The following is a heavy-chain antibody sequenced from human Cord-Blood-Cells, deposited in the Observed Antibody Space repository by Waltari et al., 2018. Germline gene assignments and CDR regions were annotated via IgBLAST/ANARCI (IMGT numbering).Heavy chain of an antibody. D-gene: IGHD2-2*01. Sequence: QVQLVQSGAEVKKPGASVKVSFKASGYTFTSYAMHWVRQAPGQRLEWMGWINAGNGNTKYSQKFQGRVTITRDTSASTAYMELSSLRSEDTAVYYCARTPAARVFDYWGQGTLVTVSS. CDR2: INAGNGNT. V-gene: IGHV1-3*01. CDR1: GYTFTSYA. CDR3: ARTPAARVFDY. J-gene: IGHJ4*02.